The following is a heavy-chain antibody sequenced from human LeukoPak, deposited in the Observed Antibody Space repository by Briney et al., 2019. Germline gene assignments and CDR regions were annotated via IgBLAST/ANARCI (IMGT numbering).Heavy chain of an antibody. J-gene: IGHJ4*02. CDR1: GGSTSNNNYF. CDR2: IYYTGNT. V-gene: IGHV4-39*01. D-gene: IGHD3-10*01. CDR3: ARRFYGSGSPFED. Sequence: SETLSLTCTVSGGSTSNNNYFWGWLRQPPGKKLDWIVTIYYTGNTYYNPSFKSRVTISVDTSKNQFSLKVTSVTAADSAVYYCARRFYGSGSPFEDWGQGALVTVSS.